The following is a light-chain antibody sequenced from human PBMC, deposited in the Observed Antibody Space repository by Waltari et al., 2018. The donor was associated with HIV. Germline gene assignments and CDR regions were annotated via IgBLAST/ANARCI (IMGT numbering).Light chain of an antibody. V-gene: IGKV1-5*03. CDR1: QNIDNW. CDR3: QQYNSYPLT. Sequence: DIQMTQSPSSLSASVGDRVTITCRASQNIDNWLAWYQHKPGRGPKVLIFKTSTLETGVPPRFSGSASGTEFTLTITSLQPDDVATYYCQQYNSYPLTFGGGTKVEIK. CDR2: KTS. J-gene: IGKJ4*01.